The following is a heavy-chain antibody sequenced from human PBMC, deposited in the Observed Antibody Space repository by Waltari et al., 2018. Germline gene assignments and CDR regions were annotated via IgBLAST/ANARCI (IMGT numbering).Heavy chain of an antibody. CDR1: VGSISSNSYY. CDR2: IYYSGST. V-gene: IGHV4-39*01. J-gene: IGHJ3*02. CDR3: ARHGVIAVAGSDAFDI. D-gene: IGHD6-19*01. Sequence: QLQLQESGPGLVKPSETLSLPCRVSVGSISSNSYYWGWIRQSPGKGLEWIGSIYYSGSTYYNPSLKSRVTISVDTSKNQFSLKLRSVTVADTAVYYCARHGVIAVAGSDAFDIWGQGTRVTVSS.